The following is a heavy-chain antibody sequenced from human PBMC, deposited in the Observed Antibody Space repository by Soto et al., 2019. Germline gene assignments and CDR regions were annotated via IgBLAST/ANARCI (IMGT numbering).Heavy chain of an antibody. CDR1: GGSISTYY. Sequence: HVQLQESGPGLVKPSETLSLTCTVSGGSISTYYWSWIRQPPGKGLEWIGYIYHDGGTKYHPSLRRRVTISVDPSKHQFSLTLRSLTSADTDVHYCARDQLSSGLYVWFDPWGQGNLVTVS. J-gene: IGHJ5*02. CDR2: IYHDGGT. D-gene: IGHD6-25*01. V-gene: IGHV4-59*01. CDR3: ARDQLSSGLYVWFDP.